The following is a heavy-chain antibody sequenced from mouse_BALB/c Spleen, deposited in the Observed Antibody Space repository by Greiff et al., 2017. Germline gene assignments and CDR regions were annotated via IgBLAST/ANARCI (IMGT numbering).Heavy chain of an antibody. CDR3: TREKYGNYGWYFDV. J-gene: IGHJ1*01. CDR1: GFTFSNYW. V-gene: IGHV6-6*02. CDR2: IRLKSNNYAT. Sequence: EVKLVESGGGLVQPGGSMKLSCVASGFTFSNYWMNWVRQSPEKGLEWVAEIRLKSNNYATHYAESVKGRFTISRDDSKSSVYLQMNNLRAEDTGIYYCTREKYGNYGWYFDVWGAGTTVTVSS. D-gene: IGHD2-10*02.